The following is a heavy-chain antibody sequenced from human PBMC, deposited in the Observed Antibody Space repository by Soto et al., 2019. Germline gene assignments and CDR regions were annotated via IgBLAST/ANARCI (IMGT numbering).Heavy chain of an antibody. J-gene: IGHJ4*02. D-gene: IGHD3-3*01. CDR3: ARGDPRITIFGVVMDDY. Sequence: GASVKVSCKASGYTFTSYDINWVRQATGQGLEWMGWMNPNSGNTGYAQKFQGRVTMTRNTSISTAYMELSSLRSEDTAVYYCARGDPRITIFGVVMDDYWGQGTLVTVSS. V-gene: IGHV1-8*01. CDR1: GYTFTSYD. CDR2: MNPNSGNT.